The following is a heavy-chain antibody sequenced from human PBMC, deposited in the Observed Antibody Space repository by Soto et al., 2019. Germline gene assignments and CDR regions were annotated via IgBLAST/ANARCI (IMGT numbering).Heavy chain of an antibody. J-gene: IGHJ6*02. CDR1: GGTFSSYA. CDR2: IIPIFGTA. CDR3: ARDPIAAAGSYYYYGMDV. D-gene: IGHD6-13*01. Sequence: GASVKVSCKASGGTFSSYAISWLRQSPGQGLEWMGGIIPIFGTANYAQKFQGRVTITADKSTSTAYMELSSLRSEDTAVYYCARDPIAAAGSYYYYGMDVWGQGTTVTVSS. V-gene: IGHV1-69*06.